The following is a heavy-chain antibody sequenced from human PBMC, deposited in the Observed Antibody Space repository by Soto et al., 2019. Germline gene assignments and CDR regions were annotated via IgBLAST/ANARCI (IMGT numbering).Heavy chain of an antibody. Sequence: ASGKVSCKASGYTFTSYGISWVRQAPGQGLEWMGWISAYNGNTNYAQKLQGRVTMTTDTSTSTAYMELRSLRSDDTAVYYCARDTYYYDSSGYYQSWGQGTLVTVSS. V-gene: IGHV1-18*01. CDR1: GYTFTSYG. D-gene: IGHD3-22*01. CDR2: ISAYNGNT. CDR3: ARDTYYYDSSGYYQS. J-gene: IGHJ4*02.